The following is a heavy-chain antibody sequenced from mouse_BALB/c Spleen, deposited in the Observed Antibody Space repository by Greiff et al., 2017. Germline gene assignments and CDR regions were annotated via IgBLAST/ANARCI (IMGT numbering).Heavy chain of an antibody. CDR1: GFSLTGYG. CDR3: ARDFDYGSTSVFAY. D-gene: IGHD1-1*01. Sequence: QVQLKESGPGLVAPSQSLSITCTVSGFSLTGYGVNWVRQPPGKGLEWLGMIWGDGSTDYNSALKSRLSISKDNSKSQVFLKMNSLQTADTARYYCARDFDYGSTSVFAYWGQGTLVTVSA. J-gene: IGHJ3*01. CDR2: IWGDGST. V-gene: IGHV2-6-7*01.